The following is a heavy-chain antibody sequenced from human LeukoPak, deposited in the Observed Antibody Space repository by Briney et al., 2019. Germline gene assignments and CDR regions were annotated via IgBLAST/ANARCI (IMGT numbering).Heavy chain of an antibody. CDR2: ISSSSSYI. D-gene: IGHD6-13*01. Sequence: GGSLRLSCAASGFTFSSYSMNWVRQAPGKGLEWVSSISSSSSYIHYADSVKGRFTISRDNAKNSLYLQMNSLRAEDTAVYYCARDLIIAAAGFDYYGMDVWGQGTTVTVSS. CDR1: GFTFSSYS. CDR3: ARDLIIAAAGFDYYGMDV. J-gene: IGHJ6*02. V-gene: IGHV3-21*01.